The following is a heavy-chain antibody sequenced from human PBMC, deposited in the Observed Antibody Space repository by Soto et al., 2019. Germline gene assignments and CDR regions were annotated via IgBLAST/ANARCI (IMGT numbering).Heavy chain of an antibody. CDR2: IDYSGST. CDR3: ARGGYCRGSSCSTPVHWFAP. D-gene: IGHD2-2*02. V-gene: IGHV4-31*03. Sequence: SETLSLTCTVSGDSISSDGYYWSWIRQHPGKGLEWIGYIDYSGSTYYNPSLKSRVTMSIDTSKNRFSLNLGSVTAADTAVFYCARGGYCRGSSCSTPVHWFAPWGQGTLVTVSS. J-gene: IGHJ5*02. CDR1: GDSISSDGYY.